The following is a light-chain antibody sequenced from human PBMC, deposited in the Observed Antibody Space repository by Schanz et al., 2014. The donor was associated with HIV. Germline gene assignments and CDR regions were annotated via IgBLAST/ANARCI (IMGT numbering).Light chain of an antibody. CDR2: DVS. Sequence: QSALTQPPSASGSPGQSVTISCTGTSSDLGGYNYVSWYQQRPGKVPKLMIYDVSKRPSGVPNRFSGSKSGNTASLTVSGLQAEDEADYYCSSYAGSNNLVFGGGTKLTVL. J-gene: IGLJ2*01. CDR1: SSDLGGYNY. V-gene: IGLV2-8*01. CDR3: SSYAGSNNLV.